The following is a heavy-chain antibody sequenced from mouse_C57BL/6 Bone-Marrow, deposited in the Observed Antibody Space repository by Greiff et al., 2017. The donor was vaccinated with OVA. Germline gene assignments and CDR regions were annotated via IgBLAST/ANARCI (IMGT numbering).Heavy chain of an antibody. J-gene: IGHJ2*01. CDR3: ARGYGSSYY. V-gene: IGHV1-54*01. D-gene: IGHD1-1*01. CDR2: INPGSGGT. CDR1: GYAFTNYL. Sequence: VQLQQSGAELVRPGTSVKVSCKASGYAFTNYLIEWVKQRPGQGLEWIGVINPGSGGTNYTEKFKGKATLTADKSSSTAYKQLSSLTSEDAAGYCCARGYGSSYYWGQGTTLTVSS.